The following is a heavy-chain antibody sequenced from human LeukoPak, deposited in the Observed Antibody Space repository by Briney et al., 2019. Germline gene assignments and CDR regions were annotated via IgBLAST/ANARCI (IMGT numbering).Heavy chain of an antibody. CDR2: ISSSSSYI. V-gene: IGHV3-21*01. D-gene: IGHD6-19*01. J-gene: IGHJ4*02. Sequence: GGSLRLSCAASGFTFSSYSMNWVRQAPGKGLEWVSSISSSSSYIYYADSVKGRFTISRDNAKNSLYLQMNSLRAEDTAVYYCARDEAVAGTGGSWGQGTLVTVSS. CDR3: ARDEAVAGTGGS. CDR1: GFTFSSYS.